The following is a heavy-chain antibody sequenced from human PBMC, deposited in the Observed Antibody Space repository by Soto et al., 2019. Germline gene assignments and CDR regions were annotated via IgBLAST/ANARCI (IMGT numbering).Heavy chain of an antibody. CDR2: ISPYTGNT. CDR3: VMVDNYVTPTPQDV. CDR1: GYIFVNYG. J-gene: IGHJ6*04. Sequence: VQLVQSGDEVKKPGASVKVSCKASGYIFVNYGIAWVRQAPGQGLEWMGWISPYTGNTHSATKVQGRLTMTTDTSTSTAYMDLGSVTSDDTAVYYCVMVDNYVTPTPQDVWGKGTTGTVSS. V-gene: IGHV1-18*01. D-gene: IGHD3-16*01.